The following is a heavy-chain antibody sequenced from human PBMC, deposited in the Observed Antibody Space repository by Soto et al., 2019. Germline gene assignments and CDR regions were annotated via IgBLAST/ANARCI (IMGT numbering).Heavy chain of an antibody. D-gene: IGHD1-1*01. CDR3: ARDGSLGQFDY. CDR1: GFTFSNYW. Sequence: EVRLVESGGGLVQPGASLRISCAASGFTFSNYWMHWVRQAPGKGLVWVSRINSDGSSAIYADSVKGRFTISRDNVKNTLYLQMNSLRAEDTSVYYCARDGSLGQFDYWGQGTLVTVSS. CDR2: INSDGSSA. V-gene: IGHV3-74*01. J-gene: IGHJ4*02.